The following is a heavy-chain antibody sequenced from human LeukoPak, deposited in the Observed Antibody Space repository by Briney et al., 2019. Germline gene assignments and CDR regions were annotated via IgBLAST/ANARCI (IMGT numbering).Heavy chain of an antibody. Sequence: AGGSLRLSCAVSGFTVSSCEMNWVRQAPGKGLEWVSYISRSGTIYYADSVKGRFTISRDNAKNSLFLQMNTLRAEDTAVYYCARRFDSWGQGTLVTVSS. CDR1: GFTVSSCE. CDR3: ARRFDS. V-gene: IGHV3-48*03. J-gene: IGHJ4*02. CDR2: ISRSGTI.